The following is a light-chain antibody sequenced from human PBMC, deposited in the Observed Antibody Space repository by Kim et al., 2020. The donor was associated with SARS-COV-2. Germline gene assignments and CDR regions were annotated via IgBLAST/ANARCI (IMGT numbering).Light chain of an antibody. J-gene: IGKJ1*01. CDR1: QGISNF. CDR2: GAS. CDR3: QKYNSVPWT. V-gene: IGKV1-27*01. Sequence: DIQMTQSPSSLSASVGDRVIITCRASQGISNFLAWYQQKPGKVPKLLMYGASTLQSGVPSRFSGSGSGTDFTLTISSLQPEDVATYYCQKYNSVPWTFGQGTKVDIK.